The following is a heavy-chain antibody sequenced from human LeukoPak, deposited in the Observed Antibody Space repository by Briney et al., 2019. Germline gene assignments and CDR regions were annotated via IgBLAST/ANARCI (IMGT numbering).Heavy chain of an antibody. CDR1: GFTFSSYL. D-gene: IGHD2-2*01. CDR3: ARVVRYCSSTSCYYRWSGMDV. V-gene: IGHV3-7*03. CDR2: IKQDGSEK. Sequence: GGSLRLSCAASGFTFSSYLMSWVRQAPGKGLEWVANIKQDGSEKYYVDSVKGRFTISRDNAKNSLYLQMNSLRAEDTAVYYCARVVRYCSSTSCYYRWSGMDVWGKGTTVTVSS. J-gene: IGHJ6*04.